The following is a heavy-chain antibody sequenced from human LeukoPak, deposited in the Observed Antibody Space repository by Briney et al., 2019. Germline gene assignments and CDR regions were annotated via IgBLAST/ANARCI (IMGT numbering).Heavy chain of an antibody. CDR1: GGSISSYY. V-gene: IGHV4-59*01. CDR2: IYYSGGT. Sequence: SETLSLTCTVSGGSISSYYWSWIRQPPGKGLEWIGYIYYSGGTTYNPSLKSRVTMSVDTSKNQFSLKLNSVTAADTAIYYCARLTPSSGCYDSWGQGTLVTVSS. J-gene: IGHJ4*02. CDR3: ARLTPSSGCYDS. D-gene: IGHD6-19*01.